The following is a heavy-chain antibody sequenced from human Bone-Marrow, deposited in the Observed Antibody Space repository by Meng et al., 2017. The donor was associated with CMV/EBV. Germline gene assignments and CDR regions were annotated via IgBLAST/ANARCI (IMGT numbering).Heavy chain of an antibody. V-gene: IGHV4-38-2*02. D-gene: IGHD2-15*01. CDR3: ARLREIGGVFDD. CDR1: GYSISSGYY. CDR2: IYHSGST. J-gene: IGHJ4*02. Sequence: SETLSLTCTVSGYSISSGYYWSWIRQPPGKGLEWIGSIYHSGSTYYNPSLNSRVTISVDTSKNQFSLRLTSVTAADTTVYYCARLREIGGVFDDWGQGTLVTVSS.